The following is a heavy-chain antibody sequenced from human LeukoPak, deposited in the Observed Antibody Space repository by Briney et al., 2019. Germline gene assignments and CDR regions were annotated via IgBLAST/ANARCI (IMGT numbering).Heavy chain of an antibody. CDR3: ARAIRQEALDY. CDR2: IYYSGST. V-gene: IGHV4-59*12. CDR1: GGSISSYY. J-gene: IGHJ4*02. D-gene: IGHD3-3*02. Sequence: PETLSLTCTVSGGSISSYYWSWIRQPPGKGLEWIGYIYYSGSTNYNPSLKSRVTISVDTSKNQFSLKLRSVTAADTAVYYCARAIRQEALDYWGQGTLVTVSS.